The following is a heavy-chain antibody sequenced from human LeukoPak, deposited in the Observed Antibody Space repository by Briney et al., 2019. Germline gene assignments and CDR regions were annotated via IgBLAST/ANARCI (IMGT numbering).Heavy chain of an antibody. D-gene: IGHD3-22*01. CDR3: ATFRTYYYDSSGYQQEPDDAFDI. J-gene: IGHJ3*02. CDR2: ISYDGSNK. CDR1: GFTFSSYA. V-gene: IGHV3-30-3*01. Sequence: GGSLRLSCAASGFTFSSYAMHWVRQAPGKGLEWVAVISYDGSNKYYADSVKGRFTISRDNSKNTLYLQMNSLRAEDTAVYYCATFRTYYYDSSGYQQEPDDAFDIWGQGTMVTVSS.